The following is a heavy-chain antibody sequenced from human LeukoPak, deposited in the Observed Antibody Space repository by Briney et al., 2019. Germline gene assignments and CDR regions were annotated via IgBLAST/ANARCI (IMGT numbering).Heavy chain of an antibody. CDR3: AKDIGSSWSSNWFDP. V-gene: IGHV3-9*01. CDR1: GFTFDDYA. Sequence: GGSLRLSCVASGFTFDDYAMHWVRQAPGKGLEWVSRISWNSGSIGYADSVKGRFIISRDNSKSSLFLQMNSLRVEDTAVYYCAKDIGSSWSSNWFDPWGQGTLVTVSS. D-gene: IGHD6-13*01. CDR2: ISWNSGSI. J-gene: IGHJ5*02.